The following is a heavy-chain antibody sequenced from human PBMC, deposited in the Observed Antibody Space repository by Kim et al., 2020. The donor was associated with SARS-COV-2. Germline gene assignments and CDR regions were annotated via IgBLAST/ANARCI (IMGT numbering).Heavy chain of an antibody. CDR3: ARDWWQRDECWGPLGF. J-gene: IGHJ4*02. Sequence: GGSLRLSCAASGFTFSNYAMHWVRQAPGKGLELVSGIRGKGGSTKYANSVKGRFTISRDNSRNTLYLQMGSLRTDDMAVYYCARDWWQRDECWGPLGFWGQGALVTVSS. V-gene: IGHV3-64*01. CDR1: GFTFSNYA. CDR2: IRGKGGST. D-gene: IGHD3-10*02.